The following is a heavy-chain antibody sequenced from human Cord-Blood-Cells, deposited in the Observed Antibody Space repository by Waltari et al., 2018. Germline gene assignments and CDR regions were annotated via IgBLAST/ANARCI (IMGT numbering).Heavy chain of an antibody. Sequence: QVQLQQWGAGLLKPSETLPLTCAVYGGSFSGYYWSWIRQPPGKGLEWIGEINHSGSTNYNPSLKSRVTISVDTSKNQFSLKLSSVTAADTAVYYCATVYPTAGSLSYGMDVWGQGTTVTVSS. CDR1: GGSFSGYY. V-gene: IGHV4-34*01. J-gene: IGHJ6*02. D-gene: IGHD3-10*01. CDR3: ATVYPTAGSLSYGMDV. CDR2: INHSGST.